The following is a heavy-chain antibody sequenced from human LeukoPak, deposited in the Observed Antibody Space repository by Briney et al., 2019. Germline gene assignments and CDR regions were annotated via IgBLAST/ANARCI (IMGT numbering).Heavy chain of an antibody. D-gene: IGHD3-22*01. Sequence: VASVKVSCKASGGTFSSYAISWVRQAPGQGLEWMGRISPILGIANYAQKFQGRVTIIADKSTSTAYMELELSSLRSEDTAVYYCARTNYYDSSGYQGAGTYYYGMDVWGQGTTVTVSS. CDR3: ARTNYYDSSGYQGAGTYYYGMDV. V-gene: IGHV1-69*04. CDR2: ISPILGIA. J-gene: IGHJ6*02. CDR1: GGTFSSYA.